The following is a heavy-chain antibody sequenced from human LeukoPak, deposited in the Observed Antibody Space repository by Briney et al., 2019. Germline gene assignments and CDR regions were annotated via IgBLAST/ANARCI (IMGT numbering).Heavy chain of an antibody. V-gene: IGHV3-7*01. D-gene: IGHD2-21*02. J-gene: IGHJ4*02. CDR2: IKQDGSEK. CDR1: GFTFSSYW. CDR3: ARDLSTVVTAGNY. Sequence: GGSLRLSCAASGFTFSSYWMSWVRQAPGKGLEWVANIKQDGSEKYYVDSVKGRFTISRDNAKNSLYLQMNSLRAEDTAVYYCARDLSTVVTAGNYWGQGTLVTASS.